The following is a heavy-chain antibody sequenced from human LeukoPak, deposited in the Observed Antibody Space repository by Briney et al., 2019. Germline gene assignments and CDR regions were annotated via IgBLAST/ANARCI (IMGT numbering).Heavy chain of an antibody. V-gene: IGHV4-59*01. J-gene: IGHJ4*02. CDR3: ARYGYYAYDY. CDR1: GDSMNEYY. CDR2: VFYTGRT. D-gene: IGHD3-3*01. Sequence: SETLSLTCTVSGDSMNEYYWSWVRQPPGRGLELIGYVFYTGRTNYRPSLKNRVTISLDTSKNQFSLRLSSVTAADTAVYYCARYGYYAYDYWGQGNLVTVSS.